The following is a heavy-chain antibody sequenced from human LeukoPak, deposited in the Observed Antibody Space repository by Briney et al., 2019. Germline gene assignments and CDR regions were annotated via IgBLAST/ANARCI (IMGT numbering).Heavy chain of an antibody. J-gene: IGHJ4*02. CDR1: GFTFSSYW. Sequence: GGSLRLSCAASGFTFSSYWMSWVRQAPGKGLEWVANIKQDGSDKYYVDSVKGRFTISRDNAKNSLYLQMNSLRAEDTAVYYCARDQVAAATDYWGQGTLVTISS. CDR2: IKQDGSDK. CDR3: ARDQVAAATDY. V-gene: IGHV3-7*01. D-gene: IGHD6-13*01.